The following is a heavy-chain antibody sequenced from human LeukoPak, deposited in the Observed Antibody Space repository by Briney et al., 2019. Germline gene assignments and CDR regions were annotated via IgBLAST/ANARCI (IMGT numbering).Heavy chain of an antibody. D-gene: IGHD4-17*01. CDR1: GGSISRSSYY. J-gene: IGHJ6*03. CDR3: ARIYGALGYYYYYMDV. Sequence: PSETLSLTCTVSGGSISRSSYYWGWIRQPPGKGLEWIGYIYYSGSTNYNPSLKSRVTISVDTSKNQFSLKLSSVTAADTAVYYCARIYGALGYYYYYMDVWGKGTTVTVSS. CDR2: IYYSGST. V-gene: IGHV4-61*05.